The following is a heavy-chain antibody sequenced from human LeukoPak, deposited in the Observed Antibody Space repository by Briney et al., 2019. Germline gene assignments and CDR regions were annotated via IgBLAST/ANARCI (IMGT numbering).Heavy chain of an antibody. J-gene: IGHJ4*02. CDR3: AGGAAAGRGPAGY. Sequence: PGGSLRLSCAASGFTFSSYAMSWVRQAPGKGLEWVSAISGSGGSTYYADSVKGRFTTSRDNSKNTLYLQMNSLRDEDTAVYYCAGGAAAGRGPAGYWGQGTLVTVSS. V-gene: IGHV3-23*01. CDR2: ISGSGGST. CDR1: GFTFSSYA. D-gene: IGHD6-13*01.